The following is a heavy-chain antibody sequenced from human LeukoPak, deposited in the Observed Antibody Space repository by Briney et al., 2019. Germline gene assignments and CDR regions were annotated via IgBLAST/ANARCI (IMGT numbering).Heavy chain of an antibody. CDR2: ISSSSSYI. J-gene: IGHJ5*02. Sequence: GGSLRLSCAASGFTISSYSMNWVRQAPGKGLEWDSSISSSSSYIYYADAVKGRFTISRDNAKNSLYLQMNSLRAEDTAVYYCARDRGGIFCSGGSCRPHPFDPWGQGTLVTVSS. CDR1: GFTISSYS. D-gene: IGHD2-15*01. CDR3: ARDRGGIFCSGGSCRPHPFDP. V-gene: IGHV3-21*01.